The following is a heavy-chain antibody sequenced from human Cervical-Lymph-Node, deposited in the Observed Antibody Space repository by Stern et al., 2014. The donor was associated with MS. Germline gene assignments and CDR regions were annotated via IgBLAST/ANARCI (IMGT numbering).Heavy chain of an antibody. CDR1: GYTFTTYP. J-gene: IGHJ4*02. D-gene: IGHD6-19*01. CDR2: ISSDTGNP. V-gene: IGHV7-4-1*01. CDR3: HLFDY. Sequence: VQLEESGSELKKPGASVKVSCKASGYTFTTYPMNWVRQAPGQGLEWMGWISSDTGNPTYAQGFTGRFVFSLDTSVSTAYYCARLAYTSAYYGERLHLFDYWGQGTLVAVSS.